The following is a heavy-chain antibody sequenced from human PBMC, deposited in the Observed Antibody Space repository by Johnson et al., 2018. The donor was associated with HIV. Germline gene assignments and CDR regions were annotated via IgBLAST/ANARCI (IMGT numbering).Heavy chain of an antibody. Sequence: VQLVESGGGLIQPGGSLRLSCAASGFTVSSNYMSWVRQAPGKGLECVSGIYSGGRTYYADSVKGRFTISRDNSKNTLYLQMNSLRAEDTAVYYCARALVDDAFDIWGQGTMVTVSS. V-gene: IGHV3-66*03. J-gene: IGHJ3*02. CDR2: IYSGGRT. D-gene: IGHD1-26*01. CDR3: ARALVDDAFDI. CDR1: GFTVSSNY.